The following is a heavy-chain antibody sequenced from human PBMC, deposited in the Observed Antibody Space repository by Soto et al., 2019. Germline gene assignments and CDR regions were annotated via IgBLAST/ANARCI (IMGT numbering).Heavy chain of an antibody. CDR3: ARGGVVVDLLVNYAMAT. V-gene: IGHV1-69*12. CDR2: ITPIFGTI. CDR1: GGTLSSYV. J-gene: IGHJ6*02. Sequence: QVQLVQSGAEVKKPGSSVKVPCKASGGTLSSYVITWVRQAPGQGHEWMGEITPIFGTINYAQKFQGRVTITADEVTRTAYMELSSLRSEDTAVYYCARGGVVVDLLVNYAMATWGQGTTLTVSS. D-gene: IGHD2-15*01.